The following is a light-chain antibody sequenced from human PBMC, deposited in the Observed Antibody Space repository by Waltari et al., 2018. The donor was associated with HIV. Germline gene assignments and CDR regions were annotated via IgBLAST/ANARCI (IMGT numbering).Light chain of an antibody. CDR1: QSVSSY. Sequence: EIVLTQSPGTLTLSPGERATLSCRASQSVSSYLAWYQQKPGQAPRHLIYGASSRATGIPARFSGSGSGTDFTLTISSLEPGDFGVYYCHQRSNWPITFGQGTRLEIK. CDR3: HQRSNWPIT. V-gene: IGKV3-11*01. J-gene: IGKJ5*01. CDR2: GAS.